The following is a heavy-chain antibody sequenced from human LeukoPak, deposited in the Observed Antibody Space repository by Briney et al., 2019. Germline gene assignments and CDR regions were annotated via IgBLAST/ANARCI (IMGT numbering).Heavy chain of an antibody. CDR1: GFTFDDYA. J-gene: IGHJ4*02. V-gene: IGHV3-9*01. CDR3: AKARAHPYYFDY. CDR2: SSWNSGSI. Sequence: GGSRRLSCAASGFTFDDYAMHWVRQAPGKGLEWVSGSSWNSGSIGYADSVKGRFTISRDNAKYSLYLQMNSLRAEDTALYYCAKARAHPYYFDYWGQGTLVTVSS.